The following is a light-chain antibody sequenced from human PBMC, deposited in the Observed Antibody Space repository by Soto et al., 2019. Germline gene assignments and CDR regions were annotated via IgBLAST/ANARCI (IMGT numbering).Light chain of an antibody. V-gene: IGKV3-20*01. CDR3: QQYGSSPWT. CDR1: QSVSSTY. J-gene: IGKJ1*01. CDR2: GAF. Sequence: EIVLTQSPGTLSLSPGERATLSCRASQSVSSTYLAWYQHKPGQAPRLLIYGAFSRATGIPGRFSGSGSGTDFTLTITRLGPEDFAVYYCQQYGSSPWTFGQGTKVEIK.